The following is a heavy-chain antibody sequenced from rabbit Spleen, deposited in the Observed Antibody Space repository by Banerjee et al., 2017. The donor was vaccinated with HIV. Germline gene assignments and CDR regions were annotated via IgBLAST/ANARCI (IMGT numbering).Heavy chain of an antibody. D-gene: IGHD1-1*01. Sequence: EESGGDLVKPEGSLTLTCKASGFDLSSNYWICWVRQAPGKGLEWIGCIDTGSSGFTYSASWAKGRFTISKTSSTTVTLQMTSLTAADTATYFCARGGTSGGDGCPLWGPGTLVTVS. J-gene: IGHJ4*01. V-gene: IGHV1S45*01. CDR1: GFDLSSNYW. CDR3: ARGGTSGGDGCPL. CDR2: IDTGSSGFT.